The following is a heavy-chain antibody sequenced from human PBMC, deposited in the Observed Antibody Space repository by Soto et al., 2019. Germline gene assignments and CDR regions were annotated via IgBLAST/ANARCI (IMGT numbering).Heavy chain of an antibody. CDR2: ISYDGSNK. V-gene: IGHV3-30*18. CDR3: ANPIHLYYYDSSGPRDAFDI. D-gene: IGHD3-22*01. Sequence: QVQLVESGGGVVQPGRSLRLSCAASGFTFSSYGMHWVRQAPGKGLEWVAVISYDGSNKYYVDSVKGRFTISRDNSKNTLYLQMNSRRAEDTAVYYCANPIHLYYYDSSGPRDAFDIWGQGTMVTVSS. J-gene: IGHJ3*02. CDR1: GFTFSSYG.